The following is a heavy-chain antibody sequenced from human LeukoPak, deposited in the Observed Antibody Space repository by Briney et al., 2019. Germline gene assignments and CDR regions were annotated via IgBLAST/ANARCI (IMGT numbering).Heavy chain of an antibody. Sequence: GASVKVSCKASGGTFSRYSISWVRQAPGQGLEWMGGTNPIVGATYYAQKFQGRVPISRDESTSTANMELSSLRPDDTAVYYCARGRVMNDYGGNILEYWGQGTLVTVSS. V-gene: IGHV1-69*13. J-gene: IGHJ4*02. CDR1: GGTFSRYS. CDR2: TNPIVGAT. D-gene: IGHD4-23*01. CDR3: ARGRVMNDYGGNILEY.